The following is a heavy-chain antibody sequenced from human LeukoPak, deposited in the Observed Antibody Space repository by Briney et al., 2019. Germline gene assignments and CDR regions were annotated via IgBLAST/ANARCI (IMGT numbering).Heavy chain of an antibody. CDR2: INPNSGGT. D-gene: IGHD6-13*01. J-gene: IGHJ4*02. CDR3: ARVIRGSSWYHY. CDR1: GYTFTGYY. Sequence: ASVKVSCKASGYTFTGYYMHWVRQAPGQGLKWMGWINPNSGGTNYAQKFQGRVTMTRDTSISTAYMELSRLRSDDTAVYYCARVIRGSSWYHYWGQGTLVTVSS. V-gene: IGHV1-2*02.